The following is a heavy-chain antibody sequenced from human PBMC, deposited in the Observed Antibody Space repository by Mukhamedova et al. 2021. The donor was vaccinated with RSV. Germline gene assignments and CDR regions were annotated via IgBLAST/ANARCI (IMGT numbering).Heavy chain of an antibody. J-gene: IGHJ4*02. CDR2: IKQDGSEK. V-gene: IGHV3-7*03. Sequence: GLEWVATIKQDGSEKSYVDSVKGRFPISRDNARNQLFLQMKSLRAEKRVLYYCSRVNVKKPTDYWGKGTLVTVSS. CDR3: SRVNVKKPTDY. D-gene: IGHD2-8*01.